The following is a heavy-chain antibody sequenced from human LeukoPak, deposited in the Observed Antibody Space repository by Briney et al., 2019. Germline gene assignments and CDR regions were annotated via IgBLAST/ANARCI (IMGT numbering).Heavy chain of an antibody. CDR2: ISDSGGST. CDR1: GFTFSSYA. D-gene: IGHD1-26*01. Sequence: PGGSLRLSYAASGFTFSSYAMSWVRQAPGKGLEWVSAISDSGGSTYYADSVKGRFTISRDNSKNTQYLQMNSLGAEDTAVYYCAKDPGWDLLSSYAFDIWGQGTMVTVSS. V-gene: IGHV3-23*01. J-gene: IGHJ3*02. CDR3: AKDPGWDLLSSYAFDI.